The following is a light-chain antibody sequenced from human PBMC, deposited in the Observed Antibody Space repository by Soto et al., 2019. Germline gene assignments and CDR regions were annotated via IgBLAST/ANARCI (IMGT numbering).Light chain of an antibody. J-gene: IGKJ1*01. CDR1: QSISTW. CDR2: KAS. Sequence: DTQMTQSPSTLSASVGDRVTITCRASQSISTWLAWYQQRPGRAPKLLIYKASSLQSGVPSRFSGSGSGTEFTLTISSLQPDDFATYYCQQYSSSFSTFGPGTKVEIK. CDR3: QQYSSSFST. V-gene: IGKV1-5*03.